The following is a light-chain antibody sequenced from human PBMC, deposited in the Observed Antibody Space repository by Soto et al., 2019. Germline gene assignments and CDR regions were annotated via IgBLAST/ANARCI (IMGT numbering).Light chain of an antibody. J-gene: IGLJ2*01. V-gene: IGLV2-14*03. CDR2: DVT. Sequence: QSALTQPASMSGSPGQSISISCTGTGSDVGYYNSVSWYQQHPGKAPKLMIYDVTKRPSGVSNRFSGSKSGNTASLIISGRQAEDEADYFCSSYTTTNSLLFGGGTKLTVL. CDR3: SSYTTTNSLL. CDR1: GSDVGYYNS.